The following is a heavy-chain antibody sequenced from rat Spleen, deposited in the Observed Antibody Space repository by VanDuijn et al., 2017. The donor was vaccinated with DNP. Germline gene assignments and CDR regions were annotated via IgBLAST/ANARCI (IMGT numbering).Heavy chain of an antibody. CDR2: ISYDGSNT. D-gene: IGHD1-4*01. CDR1: GFTFSNYG. CDR3: ASRPPPTRGPFDY. J-gene: IGHJ2*01. Sequence: EVQLVESGGDLVQPGRSLKLSCAASGFTFSNYGMAWVRQAPTKGLEWVATISYDGSNTYYRDSVKGRFTISRDNAKSALYLQMDSLRSEDTATYYCASRPPPTRGPFDYWGQGVTVTVSS. V-gene: IGHV5-29*01.